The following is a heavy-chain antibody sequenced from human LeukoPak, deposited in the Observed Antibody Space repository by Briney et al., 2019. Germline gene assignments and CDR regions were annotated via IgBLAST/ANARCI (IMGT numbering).Heavy chain of an antibody. D-gene: IGHD1-26*01. Sequence: SGGSLRLSCTASGLSFSSYSMSWVRQAPGKGLEWVAIISGSGTGGVTYYADSVKGRFTISRDTSKNTLYLQMNSLRAEDTAIYYCAKNPTPRIVGVYFYFDYWGQGTLVTVSS. CDR3: AKNPTPRIVGVYFYFDY. CDR1: GLSFSSYS. CDR2: ISGSGTGGVT. J-gene: IGHJ4*02. V-gene: IGHV3-23*01.